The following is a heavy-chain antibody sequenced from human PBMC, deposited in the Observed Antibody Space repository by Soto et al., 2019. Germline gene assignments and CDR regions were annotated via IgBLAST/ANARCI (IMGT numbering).Heavy chain of an antibody. CDR2: ISWNSGSI. Sequence: GGSLRLSCAASGFTFDDYAMHWVRQAPGKGLEWVSGISWNSGSIGYADSVKGRFTISRDNAKNSLYLQMNSLRAEDTALYYCAKTGGLSGYDYDYYYMDVWGKGTTVTVSS. CDR3: AKTGGLSGYDYDYYYMDV. J-gene: IGHJ6*03. D-gene: IGHD5-12*01. CDR1: GFTFDDYA. V-gene: IGHV3-9*01.